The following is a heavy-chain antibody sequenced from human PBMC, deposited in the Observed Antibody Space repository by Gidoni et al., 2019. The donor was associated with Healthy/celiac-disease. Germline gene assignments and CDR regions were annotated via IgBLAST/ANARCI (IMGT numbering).Heavy chain of an antibody. CDR3: AKGGAVTTLFDY. J-gene: IGHJ4*02. Sequence: EVQLVESGGGLVQHGRSLRLSCAAPGFTFDDYAMHWVRQAPGKGLEWVSGSSGNSGSIGYADSVKGRFTISRDNAKNSLYLQMNSLRAEDTALYYCAKGGAVTTLFDYWGQGTLVTVSS. CDR2: SSGNSGSI. CDR1: GFTFDDYA. V-gene: IGHV3-9*01. D-gene: IGHD4-17*01.